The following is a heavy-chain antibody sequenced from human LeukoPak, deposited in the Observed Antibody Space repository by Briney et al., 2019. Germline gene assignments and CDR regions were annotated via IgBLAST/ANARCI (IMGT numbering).Heavy chain of an antibody. V-gene: IGHV3-21*01. Sequence: GGSLRLSCPASGFTFSDYSMSWVRQAPGKGLEWVSSISSSSDYIYYADSVKGRFTISRDNARNSLYLQMNSLRAEDTAVYYCARSRSVSNYKGMDVWGQGTAVTVSS. CDR1: GFTFSDYS. D-gene: IGHD5/OR15-5a*01. J-gene: IGHJ6*02. CDR2: ISSSSDYI. CDR3: ARSRSVSNYKGMDV.